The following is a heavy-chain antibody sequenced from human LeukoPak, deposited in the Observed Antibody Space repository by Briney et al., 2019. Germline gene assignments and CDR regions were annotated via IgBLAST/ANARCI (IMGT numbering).Heavy chain of an antibody. V-gene: IGHV3-23*01. CDR1: GFTFSNFG. CDR2: IFANGVTT. J-gene: IGHJ5*01. CDR3: AKGLGGLASAPDS. D-gene: IGHD6-6*01. Sequence: GGSLRLSCAASGFTFSNFGMSWVRQAPGKGLEWVSAIFANGVTTLYADSVKGRFIISRDNSQNRLFLQVNSLRVEDTAVYYCAKGLGGLASAPDSWGQGTLVTVSS.